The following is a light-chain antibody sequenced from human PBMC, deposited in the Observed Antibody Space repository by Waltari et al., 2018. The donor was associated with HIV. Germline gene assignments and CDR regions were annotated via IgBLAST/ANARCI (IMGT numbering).Light chain of an antibody. CDR1: SSNIGAGSD. V-gene: IGLV1-40*01. CDR2: GNS. Sequence: QSVLTQPPSVSGAPGQRVTIPCTGSSSNIGAGSDVHWYQQLPGTAPKLLIYGNSNRPSGVPDRFSGSKSGTSASLAITGLQAEDEADYYCQSYDSTGVFGGGTKLTVL. CDR3: QSYDSTGV. J-gene: IGLJ3*02.